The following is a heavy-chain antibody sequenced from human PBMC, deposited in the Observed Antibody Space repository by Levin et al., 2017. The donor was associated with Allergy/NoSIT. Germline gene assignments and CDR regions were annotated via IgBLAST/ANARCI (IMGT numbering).Heavy chain of an antibody. Sequence: ASVKVSCKAAGYTFIDYYMHWVRQAPGQGLEWMGWVNCNSGDTNYAQKFQGRVTMTRDTSIRTAYIELSSLRSDDTALYYCARNDYGDYVQNFDYWGQGTLVTVSS. D-gene: IGHD4-17*01. CDR3: ARNDYGDYVQNFDY. J-gene: IGHJ4*02. CDR2: VNCNSGDT. CDR1: GYTFIDYY. V-gene: IGHV1-2*02.